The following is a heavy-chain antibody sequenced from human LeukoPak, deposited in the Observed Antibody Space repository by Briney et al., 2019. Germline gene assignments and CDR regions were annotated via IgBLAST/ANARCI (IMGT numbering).Heavy chain of an antibody. CDR3: ARGFRFMSTLDSPVDY. D-gene: IGHD3-10*01. CDR2: ISAYNGNT. CDR1: GYTFTSYG. V-gene: IGHV1-18*01. Sequence: GASVKVSCKASGYTFTSYGISWVRQAPGQGLEWMGWISAYNGNTNYAQKLQGRVTMTTDTSTSTAYMELRSLRSDDTAVYYCARGFRFMSTLDSPVDYWGQGTLVTVSS. J-gene: IGHJ4*02.